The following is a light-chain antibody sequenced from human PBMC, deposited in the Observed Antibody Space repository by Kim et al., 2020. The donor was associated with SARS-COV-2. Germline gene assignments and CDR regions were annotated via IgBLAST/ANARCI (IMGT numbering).Light chain of an antibody. J-gene: IGKJ5*01. V-gene: IGKV1-17*03. CDR3: QQYNNYPNT. CDR1: QGISNY. CDR2: GAS. Sequence: DIQMTQSPSAMSASVGDRVTITCRASQGISNYLAWFQQKPGKVPKLLIYGASTLQSGVPSRFSGGGSGTEFTLTISSLQPEDVATYYCQQYNNYPNTFGQGTRVEIK.